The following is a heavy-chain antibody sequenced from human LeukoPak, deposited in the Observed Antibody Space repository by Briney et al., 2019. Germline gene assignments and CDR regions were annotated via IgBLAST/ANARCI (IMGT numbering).Heavy chain of an antibody. D-gene: IGHD4-17*01. V-gene: IGHV3-30*02. CDR2: IRHDGSNK. Sequence: GGSLRLSCAASGFTFSSYGMHWVRQAPGKGLEWVAFIRHDGSNKYYADSVKGRFTISRDNSKNTLYLQMNSLRAEDTAVYYCAKDGLDYGDYLDYWGQGTPVTVSS. CDR3: AKDGLDYGDYLDY. J-gene: IGHJ4*02. CDR1: GFTFSSYG.